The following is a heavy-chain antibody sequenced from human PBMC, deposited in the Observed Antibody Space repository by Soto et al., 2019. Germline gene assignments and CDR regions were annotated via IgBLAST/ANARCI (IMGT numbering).Heavy chain of an antibody. V-gene: IGHV1-69*01. J-gene: IGHJ5*02. CDR2: IIPMFDST. D-gene: IGHD6-6*01. Sequence: QVQLVQSGAEVQKPGSSVKVSCKVSGGTFNTHSFNWVRQAPGQGLEWMRGIIPMFDSTVYSQRFQGRVTITADESTRTVYMELSSLSSEDTALYYCARDPNCKTSSFHKWFDPWGQGTLVTVSS. CDR3: ARDPNCKTSSFHKWFDP. CDR1: GGTFNTHS.